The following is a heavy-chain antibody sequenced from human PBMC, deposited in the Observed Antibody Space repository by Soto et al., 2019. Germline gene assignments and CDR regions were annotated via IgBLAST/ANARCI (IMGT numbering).Heavy chain of an antibody. CDR3: ARKNTYYYDNSGSMDV. V-gene: IGHV3-48*02. D-gene: IGHD3-22*01. CDR1: GFTFSSYS. J-gene: IGHJ6*02. Sequence: EVQLVESGGGLVQPGGSLRLSCAASGFTFSSYSMNWVRQAPGKGREWVSYISSSSSTIYYADSVKGRFTISRDNAKNTLYLQMNSLRDKDTAVYYCARKNTYYYDNSGSMDVWGQGTTITDSS. CDR2: ISSSSSTI.